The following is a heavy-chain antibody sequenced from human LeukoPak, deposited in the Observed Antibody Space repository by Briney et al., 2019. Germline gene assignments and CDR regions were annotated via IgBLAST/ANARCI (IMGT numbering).Heavy chain of an antibody. Sequence: GASVKVSCKASGYTFTSNYLHWVRQAPGQGLEWMGIINPSGGSTSYAQKFQGRVTMTRDTSTSTVYMELSSLRSEDTAVYYCASSIAVAAYFDYWGQGTLVTVSS. D-gene: IGHD6-19*01. CDR1: GYTFTSNY. J-gene: IGHJ4*02. CDR3: ASSIAVAAYFDY. V-gene: IGHV1-46*01. CDR2: INPSGGST.